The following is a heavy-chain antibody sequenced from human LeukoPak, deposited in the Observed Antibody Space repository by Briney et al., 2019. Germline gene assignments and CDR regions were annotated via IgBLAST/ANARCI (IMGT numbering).Heavy chain of an antibody. CDR1: GASVTRSSYY. J-gene: IGHJ4*02. CDR2: IYYSGST. CDR3: ARSSRAVAGTLDY. V-gene: IGHV4-39*01. Sequence: PSETLSLTCTVSGASVTRSSYYWGWIRQPPGKGLEWIGIIYYSGSTYYNPSLKSRVTISVDTSKNQFSLKLSSVTAADTAVYYCARSSRAVAGTLDYWGQGTLVTVSS. D-gene: IGHD6-19*01.